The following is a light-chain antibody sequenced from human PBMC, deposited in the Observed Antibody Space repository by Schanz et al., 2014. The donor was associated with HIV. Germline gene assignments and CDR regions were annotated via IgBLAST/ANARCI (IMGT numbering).Light chain of an antibody. CDR2: DVN. CDR3: SSYEGNNILV. Sequence: QSALTQPRSVSGSPGQSVAISCTGTSSDVGGYNYVSWYQQHPGKAPKLMIYDVNNRPSGVSNRFSGSKSGNTASLTVSGLQAEDEGDYFCSSYEGNNILVFGGGTKLTVL. V-gene: IGLV2-11*01. J-gene: IGLJ3*02. CDR1: SSDVGGYNY.